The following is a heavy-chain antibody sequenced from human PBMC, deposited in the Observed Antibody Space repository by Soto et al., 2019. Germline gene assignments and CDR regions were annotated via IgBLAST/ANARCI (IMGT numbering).Heavy chain of an antibody. D-gene: IGHD3-3*01. V-gene: IGHV1-2*02. CDR2: FNPKTGGP. J-gene: IGHJ4*02. CDR1: GYTFTDYY. Sequence: ASVKVSCKASGYTFTDYYIHWVRQAPGQGLEWLGWFNPKTGGPNYAPKFQGRVTMTRDTSLSTTYMELTSLTSDDTAVYYCAREHEGFWDYWGPGTLVTVSS. CDR3: AREHEGFWDY.